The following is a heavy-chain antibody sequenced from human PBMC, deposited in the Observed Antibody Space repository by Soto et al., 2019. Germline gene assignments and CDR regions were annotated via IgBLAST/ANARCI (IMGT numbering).Heavy chain of an antibody. J-gene: IGHJ4*02. CDR3: ASHPRDSSGYWYYFDY. CDR1: GFTFSSYS. CDR2: ISSSSSYM. Sequence: EVQLVESGGGLVKPGGSLRLSCAASGFTFSSYSMNWVRQAPGKGLEWVSSISSSSSYMDYADSVKGRFTISRDNAKNSLSLQMSTLRAEDTAVYYCASHPRDSSGYWYYFDYWGQGTLVTVSS. D-gene: IGHD3-22*01. V-gene: IGHV3-21*01.